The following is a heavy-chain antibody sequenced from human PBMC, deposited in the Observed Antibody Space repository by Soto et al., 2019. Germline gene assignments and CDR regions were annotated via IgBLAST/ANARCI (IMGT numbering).Heavy chain of an antibody. J-gene: IGHJ4*02. CDR3: TSRYYYDSSGSRLDY. D-gene: IGHD3-22*01. Sequence: NPGGSLRLSCAASGFTFSNAWMSWVRQAPGKGLEWVGRIKSKTNGGTTDYAAPVKGRFTISRDDSKNTLYLQMNSLKTEDTAVYYCTSRYYYDSSGSRLDYWGQGTLVTVSS. CDR1: GFTFSNAW. V-gene: IGHV3-15*01. CDR2: IKSKTNGGTT.